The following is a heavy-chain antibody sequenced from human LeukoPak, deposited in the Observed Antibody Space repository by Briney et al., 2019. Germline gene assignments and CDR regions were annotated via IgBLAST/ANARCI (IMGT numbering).Heavy chain of an antibody. D-gene: IGHD5-12*01. CDR1: GYSFTSHG. V-gene: IGHV1-18*01. J-gene: IGHJ4*02. CDR3: ARVGYSGYDSGIYWD. CDR2: ISGYNGNT. Sequence: GESLKISCKGSGYSFTSHGISWVRQAPGQGLEWVGWISGYNGNTDYAQKFQGRVTMTTDTSTSTAYMELRSLRSDDTAVYYCARVGYSGYDSGIYWDWGQGTLVTVSS.